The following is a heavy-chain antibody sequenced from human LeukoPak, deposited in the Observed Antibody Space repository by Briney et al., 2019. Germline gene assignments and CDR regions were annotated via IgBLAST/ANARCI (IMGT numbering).Heavy chain of an antibody. CDR3: ARFPDILGTNYFDY. V-gene: IGHV3-23*01. CDR1: GFTFSSYA. D-gene: IGHD3-9*01. Sequence: PGGSLRLSCAASGFTFSSYAMSWVRQAPGKGLEWVSAISGSGGSTYYADSVKGRFTISRDNSKNTLYLQMNSLRAEDTSVYYCARFPDILGTNYFDYWGQGTLVTVSS. CDR2: ISGSGGST. J-gene: IGHJ4*02.